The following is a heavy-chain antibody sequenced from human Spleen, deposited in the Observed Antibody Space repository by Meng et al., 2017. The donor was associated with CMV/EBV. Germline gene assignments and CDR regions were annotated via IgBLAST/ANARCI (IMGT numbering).Heavy chain of an antibody. Sequence: GGSLRLSCAASGFTFSSYAMSWVRQAPGKGLEWVSAICGSGGSTYYAASVKGRFTISRDNSKNTLYLQRNSLRAEDTAVYYCAKIVSAAIPDYWGQGTLVTVSS. CDR3: AKIVSAAIPDY. J-gene: IGHJ4*02. CDR2: ICGSGGST. CDR1: GFTFSSYA. D-gene: IGHD2-2*01. V-gene: IGHV3-23*01.